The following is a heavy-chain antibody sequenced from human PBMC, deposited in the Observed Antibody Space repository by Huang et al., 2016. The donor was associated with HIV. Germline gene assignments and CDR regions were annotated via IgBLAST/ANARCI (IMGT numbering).Heavy chain of an antibody. CDR1: GESLGTYY. J-gene: IGHJ5*02. CDR3: ARRFRVAATRKWFDP. D-gene: IGHD3-10*01. CDR2: VNEGGDI. V-gene: IGHV4-34*01. Sequence: QVQLQQWGAGLLKPSETLALTCAVYGESLGTYYWAWIRRPPGKGLQWIGEVNEGGDINYKPSLESRVSISVDTSRNQVSLTLTSMTAADTATYYCARRFRVAATRKWFDPWGQGTLVIVSS.